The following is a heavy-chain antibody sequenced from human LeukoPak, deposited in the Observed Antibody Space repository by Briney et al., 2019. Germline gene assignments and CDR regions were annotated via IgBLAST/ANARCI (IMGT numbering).Heavy chain of an antibody. CDR3: AKVGDSSYWGHNWFDP. CDR1: GFTFSSYA. D-gene: IGHD6-13*01. CDR2: IRDTGGST. Sequence: PGGSLGLSCAASGFTFSSYAMSWVRQAPWKELEWVSAIRDTGGSTYYADSVKGRFTISRDNSKNTMYLQMNSLRAEDTAVYYCAKVGDSSYWGHNWFDPWGQGTLVTVSS. V-gene: IGHV3-23*01. J-gene: IGHJ5*02.